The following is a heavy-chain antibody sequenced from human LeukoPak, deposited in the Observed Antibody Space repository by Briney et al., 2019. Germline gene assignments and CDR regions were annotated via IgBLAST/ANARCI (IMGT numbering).Heavy chain of an antibody. J-gene: IGHJ4*02. V-gene: IGHV1-69*13. CDR3: ASSAAAGTFDY. CDR2: IIPIFGTA. Sequence: GASVKVSCKASGDTFSSYAISWVRQAPGQGLEWMGGIIPIFGTANYAQKFQGRVTITADESTSTAYMELSSLRSEDTAVYYCASSAAAGTFDYWGQGTLVTVSS. D-gene: IGHD6-13*01. CDR1: GDTFSSYA.